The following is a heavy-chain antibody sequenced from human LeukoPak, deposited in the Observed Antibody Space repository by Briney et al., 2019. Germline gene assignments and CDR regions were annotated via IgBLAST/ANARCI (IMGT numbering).Heavy chain of an antibody. J-gene: IGHJ4*02. CDR2: INTDGSRT. D-gene: IGHD2-15*01. V-gene: IGHV3-74*01. CDR3: ARAVQGYCSGGSCRPPSFDY. Sequence: PGGSLRLSCAASGFTFSSYWMHWVRHAPGKGLVWVSRINTDGSRTSYADSVKGRFTISRDNGKKTLYLQMNSLRAEDTAVYYCARAVQGYCSGGSCRPPSFDYWGQGTLVTVSS. CDR1: GFTFSSYW.